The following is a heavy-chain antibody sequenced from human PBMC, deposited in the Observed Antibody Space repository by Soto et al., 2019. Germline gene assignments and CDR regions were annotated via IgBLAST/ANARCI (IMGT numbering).Heavy chain of an antibody. Sequence: ASVKVSCKASGGTFSSYAISWVRQAPGQGLEWMGGIIPIFGTANYAQKFQGRVTITADKSTSTAYMELSSLRSEDTAMYYCARLQGSSVYGYWGQGTLVTVSS. D-gene: IGHD2-2*01. CDR3: ARLQGSSVYGY. J-gene: IGHJ4*02. CDR2: IIPIFGTA. CDR1: GGTFSSYA. V-gene: IGHV1-69*06.